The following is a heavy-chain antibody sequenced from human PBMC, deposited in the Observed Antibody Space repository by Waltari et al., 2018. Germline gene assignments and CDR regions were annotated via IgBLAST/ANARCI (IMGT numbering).Heavy chain of an antibody. Sequence: QVQLQESGPGLVKPSETLSLTCAVSGYSISSGYYWGWIRQPPGKGLEWIGSIYHSGSTYYNPSLKSRVTISVDTSKNQFSLKLSSVTAADTAVYYCAREPYGDYVGYFDYWGQGTLVTVSS. J-gene: IGHJ4*02. CDR1: GYSISSGYY. CDR3: AREPYGDYVGYFDY. CDR2: IYHSGST. D-gene: IGHD4-17*01. V-gene: IGHV4-38-2*02.